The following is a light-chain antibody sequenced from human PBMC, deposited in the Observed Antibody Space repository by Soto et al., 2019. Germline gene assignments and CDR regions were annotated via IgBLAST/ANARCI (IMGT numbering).Light chain of an antibody. CDR2: ADN. J-gene: IGLJ1*01. CDR3: QSYDNGLSVYV. V-gene: IGLV1-40*01. Sequence: QSVLTQPPSVSGAPGQRVTISCAGASSNVGPGDAVHWYQHLPGTAPKLLIYADNNRPSGVPDRFSASMSGTSASLAITGLQAEDEGDYYCQSYDNGLSVYVFGTGTKVTV. CDR1: SSNVGPGDA.